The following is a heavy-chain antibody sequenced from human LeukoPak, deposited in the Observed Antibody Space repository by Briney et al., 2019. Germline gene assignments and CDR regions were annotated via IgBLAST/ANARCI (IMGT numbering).Heavy chain of an antibody. CDR1: GYTFTGYY. D-gene: IGHD3-10*01. Sequence: ASVKVSCKASGYTFTGYYMHWVRQAPGQGLEWMGWINPNSGGTNYAQKFQGWVTMTRDTSISTAYMGLSRLRSDDTAVYYCARGVKGYYYGSGSYNVYFDYWGQGTLVTVSS. J-gene: IGHJ4*02. V-gene: IGHV1-2*04. CDR2: INPNSGGT. CDR3: ARGVKGYYYGSGSYNVYFDY.